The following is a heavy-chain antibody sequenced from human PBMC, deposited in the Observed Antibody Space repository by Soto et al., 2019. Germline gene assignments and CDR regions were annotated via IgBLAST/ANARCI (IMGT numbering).Heavy chain of an antibody. CDR2: IIPIFGTA. V-gene: IGHV1-69*13. Sequence: SVKVSCKASGGTFSSYAISWVRQAPGQGLEWMGGIIPIFGTANYAQKFQGKVTITADESTSTAYMELSSLRSEDTAVYYCAGGERYYDILTGYYGFDYYGMDVWGQGTTVTVS. D-gene: IGHD3-9*01. CDR1: GGTFSSYA. J-gene: IGHJ6*02. CDR3: AGGERYYDILTGYYGFDYYGMDV.